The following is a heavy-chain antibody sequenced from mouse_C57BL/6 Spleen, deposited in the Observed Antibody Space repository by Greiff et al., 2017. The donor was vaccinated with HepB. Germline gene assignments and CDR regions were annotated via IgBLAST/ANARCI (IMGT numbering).Heavy chain of an antibody. Sequence: QVQLKQPGAELVRPGSSVKLSCKASGYTFTSYWMHWVKQRPIQGLEWIGNIDPSDSETHYNQKFKDKATLTVDKSSSTAYMQLSSLTSEDSAIYYCARDSLYGKGAYFDYWGQGTTLTVSS. CDR1: GYTFTSYW. CDR3: ARDSLYGKGAYFDY. J-gene: IGHJ2*01. V-gene: IGHV1-52*01. CDR2: IDPSDSET. D-gene: IGHD2-1*01.